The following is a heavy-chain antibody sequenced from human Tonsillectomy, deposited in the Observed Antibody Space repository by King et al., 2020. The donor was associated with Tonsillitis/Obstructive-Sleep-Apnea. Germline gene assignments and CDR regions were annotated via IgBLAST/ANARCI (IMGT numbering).Heavy chain of an antibody. J-gene: IGHJ2*01. D-gene: IGHD4-11*01. CDR3: ASHDSNYLRWYFDL. CDR2: IYYSGST. CDR1: GGSISSYY. V-gene: IGHV4-59*12. Sequence: VQLQESGPGLVKPSETLSLTCTVSGGSISSYYWSWIRQPPGKGLEWIGYIYYSGSTNYNPSLQSRVTISVDTSKNQFSLKLSSVTAADTAVYYCASHDSNYLRWYFDLWGRGTLVTVSS.